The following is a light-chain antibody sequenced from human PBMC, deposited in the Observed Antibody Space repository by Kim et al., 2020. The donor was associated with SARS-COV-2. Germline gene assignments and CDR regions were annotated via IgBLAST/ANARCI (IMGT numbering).Light chain of an antibody. J-gene: IGKJ2*01. CDR3: QQYESPAYT. Sequence: SAAVGDRVNITCQASQEISCYLSWYQQQPGKDATLLIYAASNLEPGVPSRFSGRGSGTHFSLTISNLQPEDFASYYCQQYESPAYTFGQGTKLEI. CDR1: QEISCY. CDR2: AAS. V-gene: IGKV1-33*01.